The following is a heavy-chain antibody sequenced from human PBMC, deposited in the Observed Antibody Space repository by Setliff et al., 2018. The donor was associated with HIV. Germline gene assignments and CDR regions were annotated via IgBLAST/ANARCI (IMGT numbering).Heavy chain of an antibody. D-gene: IGHD3-9*01. V-gene: IGHV1-8*02. CDR3: ARGPKSLRYFAPPRVGYLDL. CDR1: GYTFPDYY. CDR2: IDPDRGET. Sequence: ASVKVSCKVSGYTFPDYYFQWVRQAPGKGLEWVGLIDPDRGETVYAEKFQGRVTMTRNTSISTAYMELSSLRSEDTAVYYCARGPKSLRYFAPPRVGYLDLWGRGTLVTVSS. J-gene: IGHJ2*01.